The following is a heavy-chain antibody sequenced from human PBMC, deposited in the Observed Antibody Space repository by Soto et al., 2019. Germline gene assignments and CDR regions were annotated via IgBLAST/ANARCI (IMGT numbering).Heavy chain of an antibody. D-gene: IGHD5-18*01. CDR1: GGTFTNNA. Sequence: VASVKVSCKASGGTFTNNAIGWVRQAPGQGLEWMGGIIPIFGTTNYAQKFQGRVTITAVESTSTVYMELSSPRSEDTDVYFCARGRYRGNFGTDYFVYLGPETLVAVST. CDR2: IIPIFGTT. V-gene: IGHV1-69*13. J-gene: IGHJ4*02. CDR3: ARGRYRGNFGTDYFVY.